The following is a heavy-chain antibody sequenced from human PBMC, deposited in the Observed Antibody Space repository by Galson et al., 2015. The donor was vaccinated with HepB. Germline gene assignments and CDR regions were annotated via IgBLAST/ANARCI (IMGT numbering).Heavy chain of an antibody. D-gene: IGHD4-23*01. Sequence: SLRLSCAASGFTFSNYWMHWVRQVPGKGLVWVSRIYSDGTSTSYADSVKGRFTISRDNAKNTLYLQMNSLRAEDTAVYYCARDKFGGGTSGGDCWGQGTLVTVSS. CDR2: IYSDGTST. CDR1: GFTFSNYW. CDR3: ARDKFGGGTSGGDC. J-gene: IGHJ4*02. V-gene: IGHV3-74*01.